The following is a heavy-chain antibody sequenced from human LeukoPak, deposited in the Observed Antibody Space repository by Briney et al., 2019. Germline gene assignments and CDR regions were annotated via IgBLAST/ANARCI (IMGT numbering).Heavy chain of an antibody. J-gene: IGHJ3*02. CDR3: ATGSRKGGVATNIDI. CDR1: GFTLTDYN. CDR2: FPWDAGRT. Sequence: PGGSLRLSCAPSGFTLTDYNIHWVRHAPGKGLEWVSLFPWDAGRTYYADSVKGRFPVSRDISKNSLYLQMNSLRAEDTAVYYCATGSRKGGVATNIDIWGQGTMVTVSS. V-gene: IGHV3-43*01. D-gene: IGHD5-12*01.